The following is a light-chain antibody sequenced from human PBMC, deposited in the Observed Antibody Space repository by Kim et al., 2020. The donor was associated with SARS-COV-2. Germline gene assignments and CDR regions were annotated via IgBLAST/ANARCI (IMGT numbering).Light chain of an antibody. CDR3: SLFYSGSWV. V-gene: IGLV7-46*01. CDR1: IGAVTIGHF. CDR2: DTG. J-gene: IGLJ3*02. Sequence: PGGTATLSGDSSIGAVTIGHFPYWFQQKPGQAPRTLIYDTGNKHSWTPARFSGSLLGGKAPLTLSGAQPEDEAEYYCSLFYSGSWVFGGGTKLTVL.